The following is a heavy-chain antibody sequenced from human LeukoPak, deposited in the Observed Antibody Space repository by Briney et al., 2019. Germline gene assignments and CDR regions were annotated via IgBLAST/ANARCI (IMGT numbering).Heavy chain of an antibody. V-gene: IGHV4-59*01. D-gene: IGHD2-2*01. CDR3: AGLLGYCSSTSCSSLDY. CDR1: GGSFSGYY. Sequence: SETLSLTCAVYGGSFSGYYWSWIRQPPGKGLEWIGYIYYSGSTNYNPSLKSRVTISVDTSKNQFSLKLSSVTAADTAVYYCAGLLGYCSSTSCSSLDYWGQGTLVTVSS. CDR2: IYYSGST. J-gene: IGHJ4*02.